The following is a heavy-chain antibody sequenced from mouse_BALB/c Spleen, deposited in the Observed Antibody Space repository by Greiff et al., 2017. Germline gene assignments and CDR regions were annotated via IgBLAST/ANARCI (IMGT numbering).Heavy chain of an antibody. J-gene: IGHJ4*01. V-gene: IGHV5-15*02. CDR2: ISNLAYSI. D-gene: IGHD2-1*01. Sequence: EVKLVESGGGLVQPGGSRKLSCAASGFTFSDYGMAWVRQAPGKGPEWVAFISNLAYSIYYADTVTGRFTISRENAKNTLYLEMSSLRSEDTAMYYCARDHGNSAMDYWGQGTSVTVSS. CDR1: GFTFSDYG. CDR3: ARDHGNSAMDY.